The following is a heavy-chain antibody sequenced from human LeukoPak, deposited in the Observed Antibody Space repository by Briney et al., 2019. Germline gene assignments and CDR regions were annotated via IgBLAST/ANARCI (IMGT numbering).Heavy chain of an antibody. CDR2: IYYSGST. J-gene: IGHJ5*02. CDR3: ARDSFSSSWPKWFDP. Sequence: SETLSLTCTVSGGSISSSSYYWGWIRQPPGKGLEWIGSIYYSGSTYYNPSLKSRVTISVDTSKNQFSLRVRSVTAADTAVYYRARDSFSSSWPKWFDPWGQGILVAVSS. V-gene: IGHV4-39*07. D-gene: IGHD6-13*01. CDR1: GGSISSSSYY.